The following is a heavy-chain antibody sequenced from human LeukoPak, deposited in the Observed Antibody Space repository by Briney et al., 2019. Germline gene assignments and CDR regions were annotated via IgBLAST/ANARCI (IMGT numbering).Heavy chain of an antibody. CDR3: ASVLLRRYYFDY. J-gene: IGHJ4*02. CDR1: GFTFSSYW. Sequence: GGSLRLSCAASGFTFSSYWMSWVRQAPGKGLEWVANIKQDGSEKYYVDSVKGRFTISRDNAKNSLYLQMNSLRDEDTAVYYCASVLLRRYYFDYWGQGTLVTVSS. V-gene: IGHV3-7*03. D-gene: IGHD2-15*01. CDR2: IKQDGSEK.